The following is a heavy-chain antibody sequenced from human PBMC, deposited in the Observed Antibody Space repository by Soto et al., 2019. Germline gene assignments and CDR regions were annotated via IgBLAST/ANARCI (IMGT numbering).Heavy chain of an antibody. V-gene: IGHV3-30-3*01. D-gene: IGHD5-18*01. CDR3: ARDLGVDTAMFGPFDI. J-gene: IGHJ3*02. CDR1: EFTFSSYA. Sequence: PGGSLRLSCAASEFTFSSYAMHWVRQAPGKGLEWVAVISYDGSNKYYADSVKGRFTIPRDNSKNALYLQMNSLRAEDTAVYYCARDLGVDTAMFGPFDIWCQGK. CDR2: ISYDGSNK.